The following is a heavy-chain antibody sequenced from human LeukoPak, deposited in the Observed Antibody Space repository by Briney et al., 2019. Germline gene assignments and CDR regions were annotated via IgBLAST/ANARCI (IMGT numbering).Heavy chain of an antibody. D-gene: IGHD4-17*01. CDR1: GFTVSSNY. CDR3: ASRSAGDYVNTFDI. V-gene: IGHV3-53*01. Sequence: GGSLRLSCAASGFTVSSNYMTWVRQAPGKGLEWVSVIYSGGRTYYADSVKGRFTISRDNSKNSLYLDMNSLRDEDTAVYYCASRSAGDYVNTFDIWGQGAMVTVSS. J-gene: IGHJ3*02. CDR2: IYSGGRT.